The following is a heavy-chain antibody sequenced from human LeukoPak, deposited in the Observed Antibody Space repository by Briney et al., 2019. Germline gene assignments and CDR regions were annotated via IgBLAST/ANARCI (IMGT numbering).Heavy chain of an antibody. J-gene: IGHJ4*02. D-gene: IGHD2-2*01. V-gene: IGHV3-7*01. CDR1: GFTFSTYW. Sequence: PGGSLRLSCAASGFTFSTYWMSWVRQTPGKGLEWVASIKQDRSDKFYVDSVKGRFTISRDNAKNSMYLQMSSLRAEDTAIYYCARVLPVASRDYWGQGTLVTVSS. CDR3: ARVLPVASRDY. CDR2: IKQDRSDK.